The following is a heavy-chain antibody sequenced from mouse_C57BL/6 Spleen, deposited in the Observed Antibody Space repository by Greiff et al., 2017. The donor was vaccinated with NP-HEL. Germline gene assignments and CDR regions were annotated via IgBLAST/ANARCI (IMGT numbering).Heavy chain of an antibody. D-gene: IGHD1-1*01. Sequence: EVMLVESGGGLVKPGGSLKLSCAASGFTFSSYAMSWVRQTPEKRLEWVATISDGGSYTYYPDNVKGRFTISRDNAKNHLYLQMSHLKSEDTAMYYCAREGYYGSPWFAYWGQGTLVTVSA. CDR2: ISDGGSYT. CDR1: GFTFSSYA. CDR3: AREGYYGSPWFAY. J-gene: IGHJ3*01. V-gene: IGHV5-4*01.